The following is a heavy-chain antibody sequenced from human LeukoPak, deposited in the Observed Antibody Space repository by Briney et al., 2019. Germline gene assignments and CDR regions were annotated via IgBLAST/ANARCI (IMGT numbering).Heavy chain of an antibody. V-gene: IGHV3-9*01. D-gene: IGHD6-25*01. CDR1: GFTFDDYA. J-gene: IGHJ4*02. Sequence: PGGSLRLSCAASGFTFDDYAMHWVRQAPGKGLEWVSGISWNSITLVYGDSVKGRFTISRDNAKKSLYLQMKSLRPDDTALYSCVSESLMSSEDLLGNLRYWGQGTLVTVSS. CDR3: VSESLMSSEDLLGNLRY. CDR2: ISWNSITL.